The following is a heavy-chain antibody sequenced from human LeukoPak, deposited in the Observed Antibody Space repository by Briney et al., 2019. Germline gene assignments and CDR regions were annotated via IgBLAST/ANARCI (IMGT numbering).Heavy chain of an antibody. Sequence: SETLSLTCTVSGGSISSYYWSWIRQPPGKGLEWIGYIYYSGTTNYNPSLKSRVTISVATSKHQFSLNLSSVTAADTAVHYCARGGGGEYSSGWYDYWGQGTLVTVSS. J-gene: IGHJ4*02. D-gene: IGHD6-19*01. V-gene: IGHV4-59*01. CDR2: IYYSGTT. CDR3: ARGGGGEYSSGWYDY. CDR1: GGSISSYY.